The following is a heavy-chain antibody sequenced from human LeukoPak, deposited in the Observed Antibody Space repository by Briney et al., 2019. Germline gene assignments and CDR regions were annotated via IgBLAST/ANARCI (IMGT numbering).Heavy chain of an antibody. V-gene: IGHV4-39*07. D-gene: IGHD3-22*01. Sequence: PSETLSLTCTVSGDSISSTSHYRDWIRQPPGKGPEWIGNIYFSGSTYYCPSLKSRVTISVDRSKNQFSLKLSSVTAADTAVYYCARGRFSYYYDSSGYYGLDYWGQGTLVTVSS. J-gene: IGHJ4*02. CDR3: ARGRFSYYYDSSGYYGLDY. CDR2: IYFSGST. CDR1: GDSISSTSHY.